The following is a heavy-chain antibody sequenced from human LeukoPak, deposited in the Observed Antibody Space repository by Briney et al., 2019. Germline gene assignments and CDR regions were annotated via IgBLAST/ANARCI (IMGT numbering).Heavy chain of an antibody. D-gene: IGHD6-19*01. Sequence: PGESLKISCKASGYTFTGDWIGWVRQMPGKGLEWMGIIYPGDSDTKYNAPFQGQVTISADKSISTAYLQWSSLKASDTAMYYCARLYAVAGTNHFDYWGQGTLVTVSS. CDR1: GYTFTGDW. V-gene: IGHV5-51*01. CDR2: IYPGDSDT. J-gene: IGHJ4*02. CDR3: ARLYAVAGTNHFDY.